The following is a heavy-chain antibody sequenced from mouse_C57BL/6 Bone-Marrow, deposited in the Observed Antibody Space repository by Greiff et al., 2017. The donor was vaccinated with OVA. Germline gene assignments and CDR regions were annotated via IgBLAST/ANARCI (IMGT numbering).Heavy chain of an antibody. CDR3: ARRRIYYYDSSYAMDY. CDR1: GYAFSSSW. D-gene: IGHD1-1*01. V-gene: IGHV1-82*01. CDR2: IYPGDGDT. Sequence: VQRVESGPELVKPGASVKISCKASGYAFSSSWMNWVKQRPGKGLEWIGRIYPGDGDTNYNGKFKGKATLTSDKSSSTAYMQLSSLTSEDSAVYFCARRRIYYYDSSYAMDYWGQGTSVTVSS. J-gene: IGHJ4*01.